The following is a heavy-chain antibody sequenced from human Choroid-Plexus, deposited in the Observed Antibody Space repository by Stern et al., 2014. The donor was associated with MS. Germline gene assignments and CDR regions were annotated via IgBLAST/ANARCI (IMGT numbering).Heavy chain of an antibody. D-gene: IGHD1-26*01. CDR3: AHRSTSVAGAWAS. V-gene: IGHV2-5*02. CDR2: LYWDDEK. CDR1: GFSLTTSGVG. J-gene: IGHJ5*02. Sequence: QVTLMESGPTLVKPTQTLTLTCDFSGFSLTTSGVGVGWIRQPPGKALEWLALLYWDDEKRYSPSLKNRLSIITDTAKNQVVLTMTNMDPVDTGTYYCAHRSTSVAGAWASWGQGILVVVSS.